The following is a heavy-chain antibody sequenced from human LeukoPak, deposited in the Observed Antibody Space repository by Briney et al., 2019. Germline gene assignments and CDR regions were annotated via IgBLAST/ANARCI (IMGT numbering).Heavy chain of an antibody. CDR2: IIPIFGTP. CDR1: GGTFSRYA. CDR3: ARAPYYDSSGYNI. D-gene: IGHD3-22*01. V-gene: IGHV1-69*05. J-gene: IGHJ3*02. Sequence: GSSVKVSCKASGGTFSRYAISSVREAPGQGREWMGRIIPIFGTPNYAQKFQGRVTITTDESTSTAYMELSSLRSEDTAVYYFARAPYYDSSGYNIWGQGTMVTVSS.